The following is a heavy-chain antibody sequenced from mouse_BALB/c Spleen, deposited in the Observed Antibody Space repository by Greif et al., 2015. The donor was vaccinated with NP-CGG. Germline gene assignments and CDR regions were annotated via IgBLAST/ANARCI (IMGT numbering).Heavy chain of an antibody. J-gene: IGHJ3*01. CDR1: GFTFSDYY. CDR3: AREHGSSYVDFAY. D-gene: IGHD1-1*01. Sequence: EVQLVESGGGLVRPGGSLKLSCAASGFTFSDYYMYWVRQTPEKRLEWVATISDGGSYTYYPDSVKGRFTISRDNAKNNLYLQMSSLKSEDTAMYYCAREHGSSYVDFAYWGQGTLVTVSA. V-gene: IGHV5-4*02. CDR2: ISDGGSYT.